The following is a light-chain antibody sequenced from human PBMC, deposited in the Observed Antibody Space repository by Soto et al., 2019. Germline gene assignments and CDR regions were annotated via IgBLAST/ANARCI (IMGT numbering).Light chain of an antibody. J-gene: IGLJ7*01. Sequence: QSVLTQPASVSGSPGQSITISCTGTSSDVGGYNYVSWYQQHPGKAPKLMIYDVSNRPSGVSNPFSGSKSGNTASLTISGLQAEDEADYYCSSYTSSTTVFGGGTQLTVL. CDR3: SSYTSSTTV. CDR1: SSDVGGYNY. CDR2: DVS. V-gene: IGLV2-14*01.